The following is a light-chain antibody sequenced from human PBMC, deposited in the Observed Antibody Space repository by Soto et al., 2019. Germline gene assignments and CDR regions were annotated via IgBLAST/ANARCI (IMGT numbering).Light chain of an antibody. V-gene: IGKV1-12*01. CDR2: GAS. Sequence: DIQMTQSPSSVSASGGDRVTITCRASQAISSWLAWYQQKPGKAPKLLIYGASTLQSGVPSRFSGSGSGTEFPLTISSLQPEDFATYYCQQANSFPYTFGQGTKLEIK. J-gene: IGKJ2*01. CDR3: QQANSFPYT. CDR1: QAISSW.